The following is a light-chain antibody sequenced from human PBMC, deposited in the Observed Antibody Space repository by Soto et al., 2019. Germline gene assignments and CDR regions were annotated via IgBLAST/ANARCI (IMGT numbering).Light chain of an antibody. V-gene: IGLV1-40*01. Sequence: QSVLTQPPSVSGAPGQRVTISCTGSNSNIGAGFDVHWYQQVPGTAPKLLIYDNTKRPSGVPDRISGSKSGTSASLAITGLQAEDEADYYCQSYDSSLIVVLGGGTKLTVL. CDR1: NSNIGAGFD. J-gene: IGLJ2*01. CDR3: QSYDSSLIVV. CDR2: DNT.